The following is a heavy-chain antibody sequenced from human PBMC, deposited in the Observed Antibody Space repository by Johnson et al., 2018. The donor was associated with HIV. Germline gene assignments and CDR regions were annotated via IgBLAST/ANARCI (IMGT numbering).Heavy chain of an antibody. D-gene: IGHD2-15*01. Sequence: QVQLVESGGGLIQPGGSLRLSCAASGFTFSSYAMYWVRQALGKGLEWVAVISYDGSKKYHADSVKGRFTISRDNAKNSLYLQMNSLRAEDTALYYCARVLCSGGSCYSDAFDIWGQGTMVTVSS. CDR3: ARVLCSGGSCYSDAFDI. CDR1: GFTFSSYA. V-gene: IGHV3-30*04. CDR2: ISYDGSKK. J-gene: IGHJ3*02.